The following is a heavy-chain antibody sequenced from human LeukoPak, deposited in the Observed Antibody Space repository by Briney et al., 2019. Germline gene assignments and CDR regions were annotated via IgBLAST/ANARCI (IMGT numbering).Heavy chain of an antibody. Sequence: SETLSLTCTVSGDSINSATSYWGWIRQAPGKGLEWIGSIHHSGTTYYNPSLKSRVTVSIDTSKNQFSLKLKYVIAADTAVYYCARPGIEVAGNYWYFDLWGRGTLVTVSS. CDR1: GDSINSATSY. J-gene: IGHJ2*01. CDR3: ARPGIEVAGNYWYFDL. CDR2: IHHSGTT. D-gene: IGHD6-19*01. V-gene: IGHV4-39*01.